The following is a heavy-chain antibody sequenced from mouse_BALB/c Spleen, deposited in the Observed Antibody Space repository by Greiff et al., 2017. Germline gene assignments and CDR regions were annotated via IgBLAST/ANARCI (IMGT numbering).Heavy chain of an antibody. V-gene: IGHV5-15*02. CDR2: ISNLAYSI. J-gene: IGHJ3*01. CDR3: ARISTMITTFAY. D-gene: IGHD2-4*01. Sequence: EVKVVESGGGLVQPGGSRKLSCAASGFTFSDYGMAWVRQAPGKGPEWVAFISNLAYSIYYADTVTGRFTISRENAKNTLYLEMSSLRSEDTAMYYCARISTMITTFAYWGQGTLVTVSA. CDR1: GFTFSDYG.